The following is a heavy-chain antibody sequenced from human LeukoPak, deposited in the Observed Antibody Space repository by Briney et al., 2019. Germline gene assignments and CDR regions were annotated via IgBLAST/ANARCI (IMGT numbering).Heavy chain of an antibody. Sequence: PGGSLRLSCAASGFTFSSYSMNWVRQAPGKGLEWVSGISWNSGSIGYADSVKGRFTISRDNAKNSLYLQMNSLRAEDTALYYCAKEGSGWYRAFDIWGQGTMVTVSS. J-gene: IGHJ3*02. CDR1: GFTFSSYS. D-gene: IGHD6-19*01. CDR2: ISWNSGSI. CDR3: AKEGSGWYRAFDI. V-gene: IGHV3-9*01.